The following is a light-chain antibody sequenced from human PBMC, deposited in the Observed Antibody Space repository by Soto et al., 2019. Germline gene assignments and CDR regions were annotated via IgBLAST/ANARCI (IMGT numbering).Light chain of an antibody. V-gene: IGKV3-15*01. Sequence: EIVMTQSPATLSVSPGERATLSCRASQSVSSNLAWYQQKPGQAPRLLIYGASTRATRIPARFSGSGSGTEFTLTISSLQSEDFAVSYCQQYNNWPLTFGGGTKVQIK. CDR3: QQYNNWPLT. CDR2: GAS. CDR1: QSVSSN. J-gene: IGKJ4*01.